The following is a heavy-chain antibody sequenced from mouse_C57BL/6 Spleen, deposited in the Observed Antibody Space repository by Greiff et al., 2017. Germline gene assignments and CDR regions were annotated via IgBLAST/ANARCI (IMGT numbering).Heavy chain of an antibody. CDR3: ARGLTGAYYFDY. D-gene: IGHD4-1*01. J-gene: IGHJ2*01. V-gene: IGHV1-52*01. CDR2: IDPSDSET. Sequence: QVHVKQPGAELVRPGSSVKLSCKASGYTFTSYWMHWVKQRPIQGLEWIGNIDPSDSETHYNQKFKDKATLTVDKSSSTAYMQLSSLTSEDSAVYYCARGLTGAYYFDYWGQGTTLTVSS. CDR1: GYTFTSYW.